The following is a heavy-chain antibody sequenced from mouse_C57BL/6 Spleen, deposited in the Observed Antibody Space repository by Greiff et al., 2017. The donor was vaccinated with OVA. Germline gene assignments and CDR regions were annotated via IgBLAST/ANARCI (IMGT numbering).Heavy chain of an antibody. V-gene: IGHV1-82*01. Sequence: VQLQQSGPELVKPGASVKISCKASGYAFSSSWMNWVKQRPGKGLEWIGRIYPGDGDTNYNGKFKGKATLTADKSSSTAYMQLSSLTSEDSAVYFCARSTPDYYGSSYYFAYWGQGTLVTVSA. CDR2: IYPGDGDT. J-gene: IGHJ3*01. CDR3: ARSTPDYYGSSYYFAY. D-gene: IGHD1-1*01. CDR1: GYAFSSSW.